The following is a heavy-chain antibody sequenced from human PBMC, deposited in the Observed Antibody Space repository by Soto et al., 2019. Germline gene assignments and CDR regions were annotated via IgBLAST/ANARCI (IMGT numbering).Heavy chain of an antibody. D-gene: IGHD3-22*01. CDR2: IYPGDSDT. CDR3: ARQDDSSGYYWNWFDP. CDR1: GYSFTSYW. Sequence: GESLKICCKGSGYSFTSYWIGWVRQMPGKGLEWMGIIYPGDSDTRYSPSFQGQVTISADKSISTAYLQWSSLKASDTAMYYCARQDDSSGYYWNWFDPWGQGTLVTV. V-gene: IGHV5-51*01. J-gene: IGHJ5*02.